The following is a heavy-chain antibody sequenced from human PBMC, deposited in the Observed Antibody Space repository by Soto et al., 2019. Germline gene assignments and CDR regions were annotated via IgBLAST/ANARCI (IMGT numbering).Heavy chain of an antibody. V-gene: IGHV4-31*03. CDR3: ASMVRGVITYPKRYNWFDP. D-gene: IGHD3-10*01. CDR1: GGSISSGGYY. CDR2: IYYSGST. Sequence: SETLSLTCTVSGGSISSGGYYWSWIRQHPGKGLEWIGYIYYSGSTYYNPSLKSRVTISVDTSKNQFSLKLSSVTAADTAVYYCASMVRGVITYPKRYNWFDPWGQGTLVTVSS. J-gene: IGHJ5*02.